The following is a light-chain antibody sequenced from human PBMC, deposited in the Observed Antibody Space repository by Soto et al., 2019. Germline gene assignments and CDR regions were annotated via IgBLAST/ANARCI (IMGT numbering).Light chain of an antibody. J-gene: IGKJ1*01. Sequence: DIVLTQTPGSLSVTPGQPASMSCRSSQSPLHSDGKTYLDWSLQKQGQPPHLLIYEVSNRFSGVPDRFRGSVSGTDFTLKISRVAADDVGVYYCMQRKQLPPTFGPGTTVEIK. CDR1: QSPLHSDGKTY. CDR2: EVS. V-gene: IGKV2D-29*01. CDR3: MQRKQLPPT.